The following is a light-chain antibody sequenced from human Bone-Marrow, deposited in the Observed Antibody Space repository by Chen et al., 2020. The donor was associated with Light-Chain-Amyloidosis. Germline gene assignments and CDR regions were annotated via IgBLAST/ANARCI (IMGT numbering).Light chain of an antibody. CDR1: QTISSNY. J-gene: IGKJ4*01. Sequence: LVLTQSPCTLSLSPGEGANLSCRASQTISSNYLTWYQQKFGQAPRLLIYGSSSRATGIPDRCTGSGSVTDFTLTINRLEPEDFAMYYWQQYGTAPLTFGGGTKVEIK. V-gene: IGKV3-20*01. CDR2: GSS. CDR3: QQYGTAPLT.